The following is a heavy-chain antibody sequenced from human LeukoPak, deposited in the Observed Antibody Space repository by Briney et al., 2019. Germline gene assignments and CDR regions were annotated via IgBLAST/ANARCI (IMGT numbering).Heavy chain of an antibody. CDR1: GFTFSSYA. V-gene: IGHV3-30-3*01. Sequence: PGGSLRLSCAASGFTFSSYAMHWVRQAPGKGLEWVAVISYDGSNKYYADSVKGRFTISRDNSKNTLYLQMNSLRAEDTAVYYCAKGSSGWYGGYFDYWGQGTLVTVSS. D-gene: IGHD6-19*01. J-gene: IGHJ4*02. CDR3: AKGSSGWYGGYFDY. CDR2: ISYDGSNK.